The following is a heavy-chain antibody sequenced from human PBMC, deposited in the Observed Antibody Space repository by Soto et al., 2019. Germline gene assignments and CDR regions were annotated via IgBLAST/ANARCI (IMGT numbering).Heavy chain of an antibody. CDR3: ARVHYYDSSGYYYGYYFDY. V-gene: IGHV1-18*01. J-gene: IGHJ4*02. CDR2: ISAYNGNT. Sequence: ASVEVSCKASGYTFTSYAMHWVRQAPGQRLEWRGWISAYNGNTNYAQKLQGRVTMTTDTSTSTAYMELRSLRSDDTAVYYCARVHYYDSSGYYYGYYFDYWGQGTLVTVSS. CDR1: GYTFTSYA. D-gene: IGHD3-22*01.